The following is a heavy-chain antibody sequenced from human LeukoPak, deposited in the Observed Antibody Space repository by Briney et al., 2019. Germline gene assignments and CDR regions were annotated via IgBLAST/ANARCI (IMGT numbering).Heavy chain of an antibody. V-gene: IGHV1-46*01. Sequence: GASVKVSCKASGYTFTSYYMHWVRQAPGQGLEWMGIINPSGGSTSYAQKFQGRVTMTRDTSTSTVYMELSSLRSEDTAVYYCAREGGWRWFGESPRGENSYYFDYWGQGTLVTVSS. J-gene: IGHJ4*02. D-gene: IGHD3-10*01. CDR3: AREGGWRWFGESPRGENSYYFDY. CDR2: INPSGGST. CDR1: GYTFTSYY.